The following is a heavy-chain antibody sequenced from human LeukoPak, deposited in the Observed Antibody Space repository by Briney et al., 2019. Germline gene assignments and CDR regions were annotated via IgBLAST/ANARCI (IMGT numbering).Heavy chain of an antibody. CDR1: GGTFSSYA. V-gene: IGHV1-69*13. J-gene: IGHJ3*02. Sequence: GASVKVSCKASGGTFSSYAISWVRQAPGQGLEWMGGIIPIFGTANYAQKFQGRVTITADESTSTAYMELSSLRSEDTAVYYCARGVSSSSPFDAFDIWGQGTMVTVSS. CDR3: ARGVSSSSPFDAFDI. D-gene: IGHD6-6*01. CDR2: IIPIFGTA.